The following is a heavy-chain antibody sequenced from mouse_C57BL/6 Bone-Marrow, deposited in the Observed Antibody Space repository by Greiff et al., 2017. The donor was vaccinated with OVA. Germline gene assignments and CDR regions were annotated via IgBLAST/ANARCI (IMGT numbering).Heavy chain of an antibody. V-gene: IGHV5-17*01. CDR2: ISSGSSTI. J-gene: IGHJ2*01. D-gene: IGHD2-1*01. Sequence: EVQRVESGGGLVKPGGSLKLSCAASGFTFSDYGMHWVRQAPEKGLEWVAYISSGSSTIYYADTVKGRFTISSDNAKNTLFLQMTSLRSEDTAMYYCARLYYYYFDYWGQGTTLTVSS. CDR3: ARLYYYYFDY. CDR1: GFTFSDYG.